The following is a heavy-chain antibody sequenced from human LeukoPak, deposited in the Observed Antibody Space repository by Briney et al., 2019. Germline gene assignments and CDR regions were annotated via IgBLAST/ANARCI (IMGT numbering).Heavy chain of an antibody. CDR2: INPSGGST. CDR3: ARAAEYCSGGSCYGVNWLDP. J-gene: IGHJ5*02. D-gene: IGHD2-15*01. Sequence: ASVKVSCKTSGYSFSSNYMHWVRQAPGQGLERIGIINPSGGSTSYAQKLQGRVTMTTDTSTSTAYMELRSLRSDDTAVYYCARAAEYCSGGSCYGVNWLDPWGQGTLVTVSS. CDR1: GYSFSSNY. V-gene: IGHV1-46*01.